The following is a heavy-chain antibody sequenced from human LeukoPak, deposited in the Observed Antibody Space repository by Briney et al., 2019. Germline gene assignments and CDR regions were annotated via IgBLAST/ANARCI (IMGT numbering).Heavy chain of an antibody. V-gene: IGHV3-73*01. J-gene: IGHJ4*02. CDR3: RGNYYGSGSYADFDY. CDR1: GFTFSGSA. D-gene: IGHD3-10*01. CDR2: IRSTANGYAT. Sequence: GGSLRLSCAASGFTFSGSALHWVRQASGKGLEWVGRIRSTANGYATPYAASVKGRFTISRDDSKNTAYLQMDGLKTEDTAVYYCRGNYYGSGSYADFDYWGQGTLVTVSS.